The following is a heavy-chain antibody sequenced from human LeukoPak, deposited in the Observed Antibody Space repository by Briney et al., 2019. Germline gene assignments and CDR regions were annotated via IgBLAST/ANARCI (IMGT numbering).Heavy chain of an antibody. D-gene: IGHD3-10*01. CDR3: ARDMVRGVFTTRTIDY. J-gene: IGHJ4*02. CDR2: ITSSSTYI. V-gene: IGHV3-21*01. Sequence: GGSLRLSCAASGFTFSNYNMNWVRQAPGKGLEWVSSITSSSTYIYYADSVKGRFTISRDNAKNSLYLQMNSLRAEDSAVYYCARDMVRGVFTTRTIDYWGQGTLVTVSS. CDR1: GFTFSNYN.